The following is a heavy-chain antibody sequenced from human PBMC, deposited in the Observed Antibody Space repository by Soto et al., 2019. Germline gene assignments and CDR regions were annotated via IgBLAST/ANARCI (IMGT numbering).Heavy chain of an antibody. CDR2: ISKTGTTT. V-gene: IGHV3-48*02. J-gene: IGHJ6*02. D-gene: IGHD2-2*03. CDR3: ARDGYCVSPTCSFLPDV. CDR1: GFTLSSYG. Sequence: ESGGDLVQPGGSLRLSCVASGFTLSSYGMNWVRQGPGKGLEWLSSISKTGTTTYYADSVRGRFTISRDNAKNSLYLQMNSLRDEDVAVYYCARDGYCVSPTCSFLPDVWGQGTTVTVSS.